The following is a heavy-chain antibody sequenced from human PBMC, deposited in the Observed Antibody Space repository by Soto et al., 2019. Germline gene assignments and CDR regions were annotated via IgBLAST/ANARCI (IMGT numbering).Heavy chain of an antibody. CDR1: GFTFDDYA. CDR3: AKDSSPAAWGFDALDF. J-gene: IGHJ3*01. CDR2: ITWNGGSI. Sequence: EVQLVESGGGLVQPGGSLRLSCAASGFTFDDYAMHWVRQTPGKGLEWISGITWNGGSISYAHSVEGRFTISRDSAQNSLFLQLNSLRPEDTALYFCAKDSSPAAWGFDALDFWGQGTIVTVST. V-gene: IGHV3-9*01. D-gene: IGHD2-2*01.